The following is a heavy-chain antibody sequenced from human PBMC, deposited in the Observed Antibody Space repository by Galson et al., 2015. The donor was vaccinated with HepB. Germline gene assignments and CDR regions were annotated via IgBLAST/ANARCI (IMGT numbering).Heavy chain of an antibody. CDR1: GFTFSNAW. D-gene: IGHD3-3*01. Sequence: SLRLSCAASGFTFSNAWMSWDRQAPGKGLEWVSAISGSGGSTYYADSVKGRFTISRDNSKNTLYLQMNSLRAEDTAVYYCAKVRRFSDYWGQGTLVTVSS. CDR3: AKVRRFSDY. CDR2: ISGSGGST. V-gene: IGHV3-23*01. J-gene: IGHJ4*02.